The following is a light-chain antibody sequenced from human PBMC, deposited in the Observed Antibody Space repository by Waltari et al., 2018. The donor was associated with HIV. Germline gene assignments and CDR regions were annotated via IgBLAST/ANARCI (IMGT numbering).Light chain of an antibody. J-gene: IGKJ2*01. V-gene: IGKV3-15*01. Sequence: EIVMTPSPATLSVSPGERDTLSCRASQSVSSNLAWYQQKPGQAPRLLIYGASTRATGIPARFSGSGSETDFTLTVSSLQSEDSAVYYCQQYNNWPLMYTFGQGTKLDIK. CDR2: GAS. CDR1: QSVSSN. CDR3: QQYNNWPLMYT.